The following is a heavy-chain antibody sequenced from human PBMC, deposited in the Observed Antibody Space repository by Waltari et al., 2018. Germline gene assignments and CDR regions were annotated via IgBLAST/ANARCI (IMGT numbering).Heavy chain of an antibody. CDR3: ARSPDTRGPYDMDV. CDR1: GFTFRNDA. V-gene: IGHV3-23*01. J-gene: IGHJ6*02. Sequence: EVELLESGGGLVQPGGSLRLSCAASGFTFRNDAMNWARQAPGKGLEWVSTISGSGGNKYHADSMKGRFTISRDNSKNTLYVQMNNLRVEATAVYYCARSPDTRGPYDMDVWGQGTTVIVSS. CDR2: ISGSGGNK.